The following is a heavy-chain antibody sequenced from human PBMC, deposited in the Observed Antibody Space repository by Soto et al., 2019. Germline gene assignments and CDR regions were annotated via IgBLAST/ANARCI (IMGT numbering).Heavy chain of an antibody. CDR1: GYTFTSYW. CDR3: ARSPLTLYPYYFDF. J-gene: IGHJ4*02. D-gene: IGHD3-16*01. CDR2: IYPSDSDT. Sequence: PGESLKISCKGSGYTFTSYWIGWVRQMPGKGLEWMGIIYPSDSDTRYSPSFQGQVTISADKSISTVYLQWSSLKASDTAVYYCARSPLTLYPYYFDFWGQGTLVTVSS. V-gene: IGHV5-51*01.